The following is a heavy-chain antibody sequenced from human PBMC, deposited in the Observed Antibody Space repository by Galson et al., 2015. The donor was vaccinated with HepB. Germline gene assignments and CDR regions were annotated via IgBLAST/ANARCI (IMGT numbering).Heavy chain of an antibody. CDR2: ISWNSGSI. J-gene: IGHJ5*02. CDR1: GFTFDDYA. CDR3: AKDGELWLITGRFDP. Sequence: SLRLSCAASGFTFDDYAMHWVRQAPGKGLEWVSGISWNSGSIGYADSVKGRFTISRDNAKNSLYLQMNSLRAEDTALYYCAKDGELWLITGRFDPWGQGTLVTVSS. D-gene: IGHD5-18*01. V-gene: IGHV3-9*01.